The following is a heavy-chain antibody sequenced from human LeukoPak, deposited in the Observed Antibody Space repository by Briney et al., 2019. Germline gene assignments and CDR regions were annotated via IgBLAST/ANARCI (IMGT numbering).Heavy chain of an antibody. CDR1: GLTSSSCA. J-gene: IGHJ4*02. V-gene: IGHV3-23*01. D-gene: IGHD6-19*01. CDR3: AARPTSTAVAPSDF. Sequence: GGSLRLSCAASGLTSSSCAMTWVRQAPGKGLEWVSAISGSGGSTYYADSVKGRFTISRDNSKNTLYLQMNSLRAEDTATYYCAARPTSTAVAPSDFWGQGTLVTVS. CDR2: ISGSGGST.